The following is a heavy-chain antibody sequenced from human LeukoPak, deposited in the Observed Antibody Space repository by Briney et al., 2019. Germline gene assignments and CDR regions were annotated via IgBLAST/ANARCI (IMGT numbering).Heavy chain of an antibody. D-gene: IGHD6-19*01. CDR2: ISGSSST. CDR1: GFTFSTYA. CDR3: ARVSDISVAAYFDY. Sequence: GGSLRLSCAASGFTFSTYAMNWVRQAPGKGLEWVSAISGSSSTYYADSVKGRFTISRDNAKNSLYLQMNSPRAEDTALYYCARVSDISVAAYFDYWGQGTLVTVSS. J-gene: IGHJ4*02. V-gene: IGHV3-69-1*01.